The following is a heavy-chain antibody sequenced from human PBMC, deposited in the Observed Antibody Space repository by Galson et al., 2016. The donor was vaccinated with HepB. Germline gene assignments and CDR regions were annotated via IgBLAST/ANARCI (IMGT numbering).Heavy chain of an antibody. V-gene: IGHV3-74*01. Sequence: SLRLSCAASGLTFSSYWMHWVRQAPGKGLAWIAHIKSDGRSTNYADSVKGRFTISRDNSKNTLYLQMNSLRAEDTAVYYCARAVGYRSDWYGWLDPWGQGTLVTVSS. CDR2: IKSDGRST. J-gene: IGHJ5*02. CDR3: ARAVGYRSDWYGWLDP. D-gene: IGHD6-13*01. CDR1: GLTFSSYW.